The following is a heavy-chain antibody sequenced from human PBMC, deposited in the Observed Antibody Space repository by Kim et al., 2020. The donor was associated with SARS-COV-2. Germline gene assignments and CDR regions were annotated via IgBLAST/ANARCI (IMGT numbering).Heavy chain of an antibody. V-gene: IGHV1-69*13. CDR3: ARARVAVAWANWFDP. D-gene: IGHD6-19*01. Sequence: SVKVSCKASGGTFSSYAISWVRQAPGQGLEWMGGIIPIFGTANYAQKFQGRVTITADESTSTAYMELGSLRSEDTAVYYCARARVAVAWANWFDPWGQGTLVTVSS. CDR1: GGTFSSYA. CDR2: IIPIFGTA. J-gene: IGHJ5*02.